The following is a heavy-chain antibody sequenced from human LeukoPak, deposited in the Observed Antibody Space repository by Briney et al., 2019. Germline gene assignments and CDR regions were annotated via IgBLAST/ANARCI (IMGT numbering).Heavy chain of an antibody. Sequence: GGSLRLSCAASGFTFSDYYMSWIRQAPGKGLEWVSYISSSSSYTNYADSVKGRFTISRDNAKNSLYLQMNSLRAEDTAVYYCARDLGCSSASCYREGYNWFDPWGQGTLVTVSS. V-gene: IGHV3-11*05. CDR1: GFTFSDYY. CDR2: ISSSSSYT. D-gene: IGHD2-2*02. J-gene: IGHJ5*02. CDR3: ARDLGCSSASCYREGYNWFDP.